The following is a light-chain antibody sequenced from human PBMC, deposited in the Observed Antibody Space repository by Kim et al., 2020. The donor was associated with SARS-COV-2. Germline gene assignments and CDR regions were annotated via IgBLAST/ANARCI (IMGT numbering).Light chain of an antibody. CDR2: DAS. J-gene: IGKJ5*01. V-gene: IGKV1-33*01. CDR1: QDISNY. Sequence: DIQMTQSPSSLSASVGDRVTITCQASQDISNYLKWYQQKPGKAPKLLIYDASNLETGVPSRFSGSGSGTDFTFTISSLQPEDIATYYCQQYDNRPITFGQGTRLEIK. CDR3: QQYDNRPIT.